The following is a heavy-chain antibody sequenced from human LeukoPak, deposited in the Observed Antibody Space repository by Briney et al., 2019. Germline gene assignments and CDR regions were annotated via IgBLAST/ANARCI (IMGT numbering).Heavy chain of an antibody. Sequence: VSIYYSGSTYDNPCRKSRCTISVDTSKNQLSLKLSSVTAADTAVYYCATSFEYSSSAASYWGQGTLVTVSS. J-gene: IGHJ4*02. V-gene: IGHV4-39*01. CDR3: ATSFEYSSSAASY. D-gene: IGHD6-6*01. CDR2: IYYSGST.